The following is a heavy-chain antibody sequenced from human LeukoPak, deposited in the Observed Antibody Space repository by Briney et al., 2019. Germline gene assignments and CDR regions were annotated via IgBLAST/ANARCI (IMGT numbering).Heavy chain of an antibody. Sequence: TTSETLSLACAVSGYSINSGYYWGWIRQPPGEGLEWIGSVYHTGTAYYNPSLESRVTISLDRSKNQVSLKVSPLTAADTAVYYCVRDGPYRITNMDVWGKGTTVTVSS. CDR2: VYHTGTA. V-gene: IGHV4-38-2*02. CDR1: GYSINSGYY. CDR3: VRDGPYRITNMDV. J-gene: IGHJ6*03.